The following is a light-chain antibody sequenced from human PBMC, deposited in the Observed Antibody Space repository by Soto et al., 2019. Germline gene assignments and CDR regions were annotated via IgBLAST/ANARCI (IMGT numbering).Light chain of an antibody. CDR2: EVT. CDR3: ISYTGSSTSYV. J-gene: IGLJ1*01. Sequence: QSALTQPASVSGSPGQSITISCSGTSSDVGSYNHVAWYQQFPGKTPKLIIYEVTYRPSGVSHRFSASKSGNTASLTISGLQAEDEAGYYCISYTGSSTSYVFGTGTKVTVL. V-gene: IGLV2-14*01. CDR1: SSDVGSYNH.